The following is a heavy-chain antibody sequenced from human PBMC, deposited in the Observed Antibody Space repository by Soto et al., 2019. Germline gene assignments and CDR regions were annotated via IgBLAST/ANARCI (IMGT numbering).Heavy chain of an antibody. Sequence: GGSLRLSCAAPGFTFSNAWMNWVRQAPGKGLEWVGRIKSKTDGGTTDYAAPVKGRFTISRDDSKNTLYLQMNSLKTEDTAVYYCTTGISRYYGMDVWGQGTTVTVSS. J-gene: IGHJ6*01. D-gene: IGHD1-20*01. CDR1: GFTFSNAW. V-gene: IGHV3-15*07. CDR3: TTGISRYYGMDV. CDR2: IKSKTDGGTT.